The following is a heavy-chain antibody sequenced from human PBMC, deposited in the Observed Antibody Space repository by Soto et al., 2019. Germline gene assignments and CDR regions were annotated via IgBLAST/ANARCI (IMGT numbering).Heavy chain of an antibody. D-gene: IGHD1-26*01. J-gene: IGHJ4*02. Sequence: QVQLQQSGPGLVKPSQTLSLTCAISGDSVSSNSAAWNWLRQSPSRGLEWLGRTYYWSKWFYDYAESVKSRIPINPDTSRNQFSLQLNSVTPDDTAVYYCARGRQSREIDYWGRGTLVTVSS. CDR1: GDSVSSNSAA. CDR3: ARGRQSREIDY. V-gene: IGHV6-1*01. CDR2: TYYWSKWFY.